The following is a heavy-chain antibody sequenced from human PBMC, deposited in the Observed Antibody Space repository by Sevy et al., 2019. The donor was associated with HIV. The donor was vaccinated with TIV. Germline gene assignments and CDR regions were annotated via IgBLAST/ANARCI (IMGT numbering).Heavy chain of an antibody. V-gene: IGHV3-64*02. J-gene: IGHJ4*02. Sequence: GGSLRLSCAASGFSFSSYALHWVRRAPGKGLEYVSAVSSNGGSTDYADSVKGRFTISRDNSKNALYLQMGSLRAEDRAVYYCAREGVGGYSYSLDYWGQGTLVTVSS. CDR1: GFSFSSYA. D-gene: IGHD5-18*01. CDR3: AREGVGGYSYSLDY. CDR2: VSSNGGST.